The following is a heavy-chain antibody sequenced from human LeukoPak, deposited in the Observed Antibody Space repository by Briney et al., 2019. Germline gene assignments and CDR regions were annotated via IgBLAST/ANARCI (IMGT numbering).Heavy chain of an antibody. V-gene: IGHV3-21*01. CDR3: ARDRRSLYSSGWYYFDY. CDR1: GFTFSSYS. J-gene: IGHJ4*02. CDR2: ISSSSSYI. Sequence: GGSLRLSCAASGFTFSSYSMNWVRQAPGKGLEWVSSISSSSSYIYYADSVKGRFTISRDNAKNSLYLQMNSLRAEDTAVYYCARDRRSLYSSGWYYFDYWGQGTLVAVSS. D-gene: IGHD6-19*01.